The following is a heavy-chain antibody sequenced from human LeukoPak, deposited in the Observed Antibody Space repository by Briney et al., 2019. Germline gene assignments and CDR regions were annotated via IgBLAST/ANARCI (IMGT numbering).Heavy chain of an antibody. CDR1: GDSISTSYY. J-gene: IGHJ4*02. CDR2: LSHSGNT. CDR3: ARSYGSSGYSVY. V-gene: IGHV4-38-2*01. Sequence: SETLSLTCYVSGDSISTSYYWGWIRQTPGKGLEWMGSLSHSGNTYNNPSLKSRDTISVDTSKNQISLKLSSVTAADTAVYYCARSYGSSGYSVYWGQGTLVTVSS. D-gene: IGHD3-22*01.